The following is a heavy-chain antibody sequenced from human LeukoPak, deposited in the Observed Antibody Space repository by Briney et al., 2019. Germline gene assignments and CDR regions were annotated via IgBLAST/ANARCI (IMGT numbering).Heavy chain of an antibody. J-gene: IGHJ4*02. Sequence: SVKVSCKASGGTFSSYAISWVRQAPGQGLEWMGGIIPIFGTANYAQKLQGRVTITADKSTSTAYMELSSLRSEDTAVYYCARDLGYCSGGSCYSGVRDYWGQGTLVTVSS. CDR1: GGTFSSYA. V-gene: IGHV1-69*06. D-gene: IGHD2-15*01. CDR2: IIPIFGTA. CDR3: ARDLGYCSGGSCYSGVRDY.